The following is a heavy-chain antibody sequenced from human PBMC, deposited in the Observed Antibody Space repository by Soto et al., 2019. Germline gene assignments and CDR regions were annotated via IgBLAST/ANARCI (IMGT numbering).Heavy chain of an antibody. D-gene: IGHD3-22*01. J-gene: IGHJ6*02. CDR1: GFTVSSNY. CDR2: IYSGGST. V-gene: IGHV3-53*01. Sequence: WGSLRLSCAASGFTVSSNYIICCRQSPFKWLEWVSVIYSGGSTYYADSVKGRFTISRDNSKNTLYLQMNSLRAEDTAVYYCARVLRITMIVVSWGMDVWGQGTTVTV. CDR3: ARVLRITMIVVSWGMDV.